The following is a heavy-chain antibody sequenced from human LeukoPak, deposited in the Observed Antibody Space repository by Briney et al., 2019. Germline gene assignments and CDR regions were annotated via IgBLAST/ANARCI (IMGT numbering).Heavy chain of an antibody. Sequence: PGGSLRLSCAASGFTFSGYSMNWVRQAPGKGLEWLSYISSSSSTIYYADSVKGRITISRDNAKNSLYLQMNSLRAEDTALYYCARVRGSYASDYWGQGTPVTVSS. J-gene: IGHJ4*02. D-gene: IGHD3-16*01. V-gene: IGHV3-48*01. CDR1: GFTFSGYS. CDR3: ARVRGSYASDY. CDR2: ISSSSSTI.